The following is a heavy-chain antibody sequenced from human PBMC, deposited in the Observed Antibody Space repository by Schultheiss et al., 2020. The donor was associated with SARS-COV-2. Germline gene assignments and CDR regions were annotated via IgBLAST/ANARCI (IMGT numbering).Heavy chain of an antibody. D-gene: IGHD1-26*01. Sequence: GGSLRLSCAASGFTFSSYSMNWVRQAPGKGLEWVSSISSSSSYIYYADSVKGRFTISRDNAKNSLYLQMNSLRSEDTAVYYCAKGSESYFDYWGQGSLVTVSS. J-gene: IGHJ4*02. CDR1: GFTFSSYS. V-gene: IGHV3-21*01. CDR2: ISSSSSYI. CDR3: AKGSESYFDY.